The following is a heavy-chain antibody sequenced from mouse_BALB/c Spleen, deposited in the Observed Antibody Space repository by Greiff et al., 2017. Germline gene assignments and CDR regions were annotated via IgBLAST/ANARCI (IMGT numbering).Heavy chain of an antibody. V-gene: IGHV7-3*02. CDR3: ARDINPYDYYAMDY. Sequence: EVQGVESGGGLVQPGGSLRLSCATSGFTFTDYYMSWVRQPPGKALEWLGFIRNKANGYTTEYSASVKGRFTISRDNSQSILYLQMNTLRAEDSATYYCARDINPYDYYAMDYWGQGTSVTVSS. J-gene: IGHJ4*01. CDR1: GFTFTDYY. CDR2: IRNKANGYTT. D-gene: IGHD6-5*01.